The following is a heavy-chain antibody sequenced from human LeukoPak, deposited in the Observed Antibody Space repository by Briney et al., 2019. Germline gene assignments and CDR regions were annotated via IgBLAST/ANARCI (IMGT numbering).Heavy chain of an antibody. CDR2: ISSSVSDI. V-gene: IGHV3-11*06. Sequence: GGSLRLSCAASGFTFTDCNTSWIRHAPGRGLQRLSYISSSVSDISYTHSVRGRFTISRDNPKKSVYLQMKSLRGEAPPLYYCVKSGGRNGGNSGQGTLGTVSS. CDR3: VKSGGRNGGN. CDR1: GFTFTDCN. D-gene: IGHD5-12*01. J-gene: IGHJ4*02.